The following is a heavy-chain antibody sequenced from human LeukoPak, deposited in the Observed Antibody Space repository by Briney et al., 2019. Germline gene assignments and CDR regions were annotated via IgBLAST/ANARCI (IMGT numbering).Heavy chain of an antibody. Sequence: ASVKVSCKASGYTFTSYAMNWVRQAPGQGLEWMGWISAYNGNTNYAQKLQGRVTMTTDTSTSTAYMELRSLRSDDTAVYYCARAREPNAYYYDSKPEGFGAFDIWGQGTMVTVSS. V-gene: IGHV1-18*01. CDR3: ARAREPNAYYYDSKPEGFGAFDI. J-gene: IGHJ3*02. D-gene: IGHD3-22*01. CDR2: ISAYNGNT. CDR1: GYTFTSYA.